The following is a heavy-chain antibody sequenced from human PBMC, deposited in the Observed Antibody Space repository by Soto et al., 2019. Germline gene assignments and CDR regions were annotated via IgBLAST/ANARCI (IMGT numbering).Heavy chain of an antibody. D-gene: IGHD3-9*01. CDR2: INHSGST. Sequence: QVQLQQWGAGLLKPSETLSLTCAVYGGSFRGYYWSWIRQPPGKGLEWIGEINHSGSTNYNPSLKSRVTISVDTSKNQFSLKLSSVTAADTAVYYCARGGYDILTGRFDYWGQGTLVTVSS. CDR1: GGSFRGYY. CDR3: ARGGYDILTGRFDY. J-gene: IGHJ4*02. V-gene: IGHV4-34*01.